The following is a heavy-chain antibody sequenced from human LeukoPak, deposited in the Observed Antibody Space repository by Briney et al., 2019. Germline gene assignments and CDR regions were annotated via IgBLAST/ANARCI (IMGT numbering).Heavy chain of an antibody. Sequence: GGSLRLSGVASGFTFTAYGMHWVRQAPGKGLEWVSFIRYDGIEKYYADSVKGRFTISRDNSRNTLYLQMDSLRTEDTSVYYCAQDSQTGGFWGQGTLVTVSS. D-gene: IGHD7-27*01. V-gene: IGHV3-30*02. J-gene: IGHJ4*02. CDR1: GFTFTAYG. CDR2: IRYDGIEK. CDR3: AQDSQTGGF.